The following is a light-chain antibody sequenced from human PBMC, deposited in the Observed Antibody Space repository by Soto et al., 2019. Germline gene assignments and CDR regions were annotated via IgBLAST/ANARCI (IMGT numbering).Light chain of an antibody. CDR3: SACTGSSPPLV. J-gene: IGLJ2*01. CDR2: DVS. Sequence: QSALTQPASVSGSPGQSITISCTGTSSDVGGYNYVSWYQQHPGKAPKLMIYDVSHRPSGVSNRFSGSRSGNTASLNISGLQAEDVADYYSSACTGSSPPLVFGGGTELT. CDR1: SSDVGGYNY. V-gene: IGLV2-14*01.